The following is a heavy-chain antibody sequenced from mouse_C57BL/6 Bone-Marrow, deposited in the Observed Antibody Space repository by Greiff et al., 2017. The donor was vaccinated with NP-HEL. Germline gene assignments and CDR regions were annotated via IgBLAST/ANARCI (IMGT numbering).Heavy chain of an antibody. J-gene: IGHJ1*03. CDR1: GFSLTSYG. D-gene: IGHD1-1*01. CDR3: AKRPNYGSPLWYFDV. CDR2: LWRGGST. Sequence: VQLQQSGPGLVQPSQSLSITCTVSGFSLTSYGVHWVRQSPGKGLAWLGVLWRGGSTDYNAAFMSRLSITKDNSKSQVFFKMNSLQADDTAIYYCAKRPNYGSPLWYFDVWGTGTTVTVSS. V-gene: IGHV2-5*01.